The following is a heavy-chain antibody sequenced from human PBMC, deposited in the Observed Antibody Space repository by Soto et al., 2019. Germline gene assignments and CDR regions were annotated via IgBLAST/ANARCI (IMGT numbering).Heavy chain of an antibody. CDR2: IYYSGST. J-gene: IGHJ6*02. V-gene: IGHV4-59*01. Sequence: SETLSLTCTVSGGSISSYYWSWIRQPPGKGLEWIGYIYYSGSTNYNPSLKSRVTISVDTSKNQFSLKLSSVTAADTAVYYCARDQRAVAGRFYYYYYGMDVWGQGTTVTVSS. CDR1: GGSISSYY. CDR3: ARDQRAVAGRFYYYYYGMDV. D-gene: IGHD6-19*01.